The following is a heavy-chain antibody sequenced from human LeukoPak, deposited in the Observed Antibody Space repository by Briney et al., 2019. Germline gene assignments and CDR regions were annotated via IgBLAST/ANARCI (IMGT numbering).Heavy chain of an antibody. Sequence: PGGSLRLSCAASGFTFSSYAMHWVRQAPAKGLEWVAVISYDGSNKYYADSVKGRFTISRDNSKNTLYLQMNSLGAQGTAVYYCARDSPAYCSGGSCFSGGMDVWGEGTTVTVSS. V-gene: IGHV3-30-3*01. CDR3: ARDSPAYCSGGSCFSGGMDV. CDR1: GFTFSSYA. J-gene: IGHJ6*04. CDR2: ISYDGSNK. D-gene: IGHD2-15*01.